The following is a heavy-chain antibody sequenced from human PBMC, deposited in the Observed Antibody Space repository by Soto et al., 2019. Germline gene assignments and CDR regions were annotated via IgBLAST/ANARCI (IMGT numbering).Heavy chain of an antibody. CDR2: LSSSSSYI. J-gene: IGHJ6*03. Sequence: EVQLVESGGGLVKPGGSLRLSCAASGFTFSSYNMNWVRQAPGKGLEWVYSLSSSSSYIYYADSVKGRFTNSRDNAKNSLYLQMDSLEAEDTAVYYCGGGGIMYGDYRSMDVCGKVTTVTVSS. CDR1: GFTFSSYN. V-gene: IGHV3-21*01. D-gene: IGHD4-17*01. CDR3: GGGGIMYGDYRSMDV.